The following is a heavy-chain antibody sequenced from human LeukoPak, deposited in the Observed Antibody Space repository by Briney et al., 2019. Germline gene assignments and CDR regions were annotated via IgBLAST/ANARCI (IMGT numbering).Heavy chain of an antibody. CDR2: ISYDGTNK. J-gene: IGHJ4*02. CDR1: GFTFSSYG. V-gene: IGHV3-30*18. D-gene: IGHD3-10*01. CDR3: AKDGYYGSGTYPDY. Sequence: PGGSLRLSCAASGFTFSSYGMNWVRQAPGKGLEWVAVISYDGTNKFYADSLRGRFTISRDNSKNTLYLQMNSLRAEDTAVYYCAKDGYYGSGTYPDYWGQGTLVTVSS.